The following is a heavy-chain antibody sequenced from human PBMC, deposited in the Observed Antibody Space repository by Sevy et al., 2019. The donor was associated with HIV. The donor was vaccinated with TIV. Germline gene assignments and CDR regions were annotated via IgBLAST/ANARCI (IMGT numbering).Heavy chain of an antibody. CDR2: ISSLSNYI. V-gene: IGHV3-11*06. D-gene: IGHD3-16*01. J-gene: IGHJ4*02. CDR1: GFTFSDYY. Sequence: GGSLRLSCTASGFTFSDYYMSWIRQAPGKGLEWVSYISSLSNYINYADSVKGRFSISRDNVKDSLYLQMNSLRADDTAVYFCARRAVNWDYFEYWGQGTLVTVSS. CDR3: ARRAVNWDYFEY.